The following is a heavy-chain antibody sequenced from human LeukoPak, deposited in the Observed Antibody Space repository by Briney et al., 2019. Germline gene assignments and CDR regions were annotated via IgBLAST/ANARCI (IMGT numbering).Heavy chain of an antibody. D-gene: IGHD3-9*01. CDR3: ARTHPYYDILID. CDR1: GDTVSSDSAA. CDR2: TYYRSQWFN. J-gene: IGHJ4*02. V-gene: IGHV6-1*01. Sequence: SQTLSLTCAISGDTVSSDSAAWNWIRQSPSRGLEWLGRTYYRSQWFNDYAVSVKGRITINPDTSKNQFSLKLSSVTAADTAVYYCARTHPYYDILIDWGQGTLVTVSS.